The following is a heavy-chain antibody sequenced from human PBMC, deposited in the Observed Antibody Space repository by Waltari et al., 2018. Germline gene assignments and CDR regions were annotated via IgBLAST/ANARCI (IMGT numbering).Heavy chain of an antibody. J-gene: IGHJ4*02. Sequence: EVQLVESGGNLVQPGGSLSLSCVASGFPFSNYSMMWVRQAPGKGLEWVANINGDGSAKNYMDSVRGRFTISRDNAKNSVYMQLNSLRDDDTAVYYCVRDGLIHAADYWGQGTLVSVSS. CDR3: VRDGLIHAADY. V-gene: IGHV3-7*01. D-gene: IGHD2-15*01. CDR2: INGDGSAK. CDR1: GFPFSNYS.